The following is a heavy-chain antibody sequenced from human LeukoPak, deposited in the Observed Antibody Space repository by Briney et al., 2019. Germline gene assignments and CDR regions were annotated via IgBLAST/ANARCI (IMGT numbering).Heavy chain of an antibody. CDR1: GGSISSCGYC. CDR2: IYDSGST. V-gene: IGHV4-30-2*01. CDR3: ARVGATKSFDY. D-gene: IGHD1-26*01. J-gene: IGHJ4*02. Sequence: SETLSLTCAVSGGSISSCGYCWSWIRQPPGQGLEWIGYIYDSGSTYSNPSLKSRVTISVDRTKNHFSLKLSSVTAADTALYCRARVGATKSFDYWGQGTLVTVSS.